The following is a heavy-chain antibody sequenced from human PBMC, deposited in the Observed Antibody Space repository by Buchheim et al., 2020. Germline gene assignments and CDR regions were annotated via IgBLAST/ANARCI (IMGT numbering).Heavy chain of an antibody. CDR1: GFTFRSYS. Sequence: EVQLVESGGGLVQPGGSLRLSCAASGFTFRSYSVNWVRQAPGKGLEWVAYIGPSSRSMYYADSVKGRFTISRDNDRNSVFLQMNNLRGDDTAVYYCARDASLDYWGQGTL. V-gene: IGHV3-48*01. J-gene: IGHJ4*02. CDR3: ARDASLDY. CDR2: IGPSSRSM.